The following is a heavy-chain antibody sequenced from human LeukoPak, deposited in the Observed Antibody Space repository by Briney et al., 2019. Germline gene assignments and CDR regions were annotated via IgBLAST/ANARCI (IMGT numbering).Heavy chain of an antibody. V-gene: IGHV3-33*01. CDR1: GFILRSLV. CDR2: LHADGSQI. J-gene: IGHJ4*02. Sequence: GGSLRLSCVASGFILRSLVMHWVRQSPVGGLEWVAALHADGSQIWYGDSVRGRFTISRDTFRNTLYLQMDSLRAEDTALYYCARETSPGRATGFDYWGQGTLVTVSS. D-gene: IGHD2-15*01. CDR3: ARETSPGRATGFDY.